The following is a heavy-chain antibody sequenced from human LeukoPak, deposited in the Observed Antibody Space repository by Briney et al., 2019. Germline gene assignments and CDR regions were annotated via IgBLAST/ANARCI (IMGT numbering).Heavy chain of an antibody. Sequence: SETLSLTCTVSGASINSNYWSWIRQSPGKGLEWIAYIYYTGEINYNPSLRSRVTISLDTSKNQVSLRMTSVTAADTAVYYCARRRDSSSSGGDFDYWGQGTLVTVSS. D-gene: IGHD6-6*01. V-gene: IGHV4-59*01. CDR3: ARRRDSSSSGGDFDY. CDR2: IYYTGEI. J-gene: IGHJ4*02. CDR1: GASINSNY.